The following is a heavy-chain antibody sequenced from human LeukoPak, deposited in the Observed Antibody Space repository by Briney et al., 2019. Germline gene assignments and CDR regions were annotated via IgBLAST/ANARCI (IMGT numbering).Heavy chain of an antibody. CDR3: ARALAWGGSSYSYYYMDV. CDR2: INPNSGNA. J-gene: IGHJ6*03. CDR1: GYTFSAYD. Sequence: ASVKVSCKASGYTFSAYDINWVRQATGQGLEWMGWINPNSGNAGYAQKFQGRVTMTRNTSISTAYMELSSLKTDVTAVYYGARALAWGGSSYSYYYMDVWDKGTTVTVSS. D-gene: IGHD1-26*01. V-gene: IGHV1-8*01.